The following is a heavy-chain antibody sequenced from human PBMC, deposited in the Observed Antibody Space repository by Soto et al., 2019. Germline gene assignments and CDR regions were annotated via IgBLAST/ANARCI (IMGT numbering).Heavy chain of an antibody. V-gene: IGHV1-18*01. J-gene: IGHJ1*01. CDR3: ARDQRAVAGTGDFQH. CDR2: ISAYNGNT. D-gene: IGHD6-19*01. Sequence: GASAELSCKASGYTFASYGRSWVRQDPGQGLEWMGGISAYNGNTNYAQKLQGRVTMTTDTSTSTAYMELRSLRSDDTAVYYCARDQRAVAGTGDFQHWGQGTLLTVYS. CDR1: GYTFASYG.